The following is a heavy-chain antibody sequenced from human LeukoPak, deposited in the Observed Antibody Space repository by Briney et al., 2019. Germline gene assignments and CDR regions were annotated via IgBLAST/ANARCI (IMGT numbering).Heavy chain of an antibody. J-gene: IGHJ4*02. V-gene: IGHV4-34*01. Sequence: PLETLSLTCTVSGGSISSYYWSWIRQPPGKGLEWIGEINHSGSTNYNPSLKSRVTISVDTSKNQFSLKLSSVTAADTAVYYCARRKVVAATHWGQGTLVTVSS. CDR3: ARRKVVAATH. CDR1: GGSISSYY. D-gene: IGHD2-15*01. CDR2: INHSGST.